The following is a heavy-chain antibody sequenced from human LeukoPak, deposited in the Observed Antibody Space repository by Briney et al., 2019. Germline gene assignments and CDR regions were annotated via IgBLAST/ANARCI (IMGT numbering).Heavy chain of an antibody. CDR2: ISAYNGNT. CDR3: ARGGKYYYDSSGSFYYYYMDV. CDR1: GYTFTSYG. Sequence: GASVKVSCKASGYTFTSYGISWVRQAPGQGLEWMAWISAYNGNTNYAQKLQGRVTMTTDTSTSTAYMELRSLRSDDTAVYYCARGGKYYYDSSGSFYYYYMDVWGKGTTVTISS. J-gene: IGHJ6*03. V-gene: IGHV1-18*01. D-gene: IGHD3-22*01.